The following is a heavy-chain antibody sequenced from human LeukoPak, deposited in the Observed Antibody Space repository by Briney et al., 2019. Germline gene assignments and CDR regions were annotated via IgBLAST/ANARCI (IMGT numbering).Heavy chain of an antibody. D-gene: IGHD4-17*01. J-gene: IGHJ3*02. Sequence: GGSLRLSCAASGFTFSGSAMHWVRQASGKGLEWVGRIRSKANSYATAYAASVKGRFTISRDDSKNTAYLQMNSLKTEDTAVYYCTTPSDYGDYGQAFDIWGQGTMVTVSS. CDR3: TTPSDYGDYGQAFDI. V-gene: IGHV3-73*01. CDR2: IRSKANSYAT. CDR1: GFTFSGSA.